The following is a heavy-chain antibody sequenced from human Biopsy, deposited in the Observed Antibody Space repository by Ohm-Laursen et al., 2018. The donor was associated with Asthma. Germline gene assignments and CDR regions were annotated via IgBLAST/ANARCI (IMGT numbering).Heavy chain of an antibody. Sequence: SLKLSCTASGITLSSFSMNWVRQAPGRGLEWVSYISSSSSPIYYADSVKGRFTTSRDNAKNSLFLQMNSLRAEDTAVYYCARLIPGNSDYWGQGTLVTVSS. D-gene: IGHD2-21*01. CDR2: ISSSSSPI. CDR3: ARLIPGNSDY. V-gene: IGHV3-48*01. CDR1: GITLSSFS. J-gene: IGHJ4*02.